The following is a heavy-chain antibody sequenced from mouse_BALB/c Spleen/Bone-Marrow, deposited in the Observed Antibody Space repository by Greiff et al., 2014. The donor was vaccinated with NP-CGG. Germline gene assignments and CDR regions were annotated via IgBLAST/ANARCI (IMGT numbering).Heavy chain of an antibody. CDR3: ARESYGNWFAY. CDR1: GYTFTSYT. V-gene: IGHV1-4*01. Sequence: QVQLKHSGAGLARPGASVKMSCKASGYTFTSYTMHWVKQRPGQGLEWIGYINPSSGYTNYNQKFKDKATLTADKSSSTAYMQLSSLTSEDSAVYYCARESYGNWFAYWGQGTLVTVSA. D-gene: IGHD2-1*01. J-gene: IGHJ3*01. CDR2: INPSSGYT.